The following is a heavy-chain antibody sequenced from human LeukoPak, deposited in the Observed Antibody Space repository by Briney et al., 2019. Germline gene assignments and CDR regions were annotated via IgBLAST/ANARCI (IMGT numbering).Heavy chain of an antibody. CDR2: INYDGET. CDR3: ARNTHATTDWPYFDF. CDR1: GVSISRYC. D-gene: IGHD3-9*01. V-gene: IGHV4-59*08. J-gene: IGHJ4*02. Sequence: PSETLSLTCAVSGVSISRYCWSWIRQNPGKGLQWIAYINYDGETNYDYSLKSRVTISVDTSKSQFSLRLTSVTAADTAIYYCARNTHATTDWPYFDFWGQGAHITVSS.